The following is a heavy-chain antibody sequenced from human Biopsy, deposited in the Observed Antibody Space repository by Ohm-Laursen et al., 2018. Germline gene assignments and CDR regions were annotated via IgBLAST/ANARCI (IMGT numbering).Heavy chain of an antibody. V-gene: IGHV4-59*08. CDR1: GGSISSYY. CDR3: ARHAPSYSGSYWRYFDL. Sequence: SETLSLTCTVSGGSISSYYWSWIRQPPGKGLEWIGYIYYTGSTNYNPSLKSRVTISVDTSMNHISLRLTFVTAADTAVYYCARHAPSYSGSYWRYFDLWGRGTLVTVSS. D-gene: IGHD1-26*01. J-gene: IGHJ2*01. CDR2: IYYTGST.